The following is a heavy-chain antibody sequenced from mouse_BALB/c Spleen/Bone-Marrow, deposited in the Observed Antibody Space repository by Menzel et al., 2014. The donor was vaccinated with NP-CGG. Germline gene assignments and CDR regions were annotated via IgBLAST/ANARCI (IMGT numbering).Heavy chain of an antibody. CDR1: GFTFSSFG. D-gene: IGHD1-1*01. Sequence: EVQLLESGGGLVQPGGSRKLSCAASGFTFSSFGMHWVRQAPEKGLEWVAYISSGSSTIYYADTVKGRFTISRDNPKNTLFLQMTSLRSEDTAMYYCASSPYGYFDYRGQGTTLTVSS. CDR2: ISSGSSTI. CDR3: ASSPYGYFDY. V-gene: IGHV5-17*02. J-gene: IGHJ2*01.